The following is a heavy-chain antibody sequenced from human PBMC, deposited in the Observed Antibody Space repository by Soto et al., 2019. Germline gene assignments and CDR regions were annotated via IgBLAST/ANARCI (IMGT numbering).Heavy chain of an antibody. D-gene: IGHD2-2*01. CDR2: ISGSGGST. CDR1: GFTFSSYA. Sequence: VPLLESGGGLVQPGGSLRLSCAASGFTFSSYAMSWVRPAPGTGLAWVSAISGSGGSTYYADSVQGRFTISRDNSKNTLYLQMNSLRAEDTAVYYCAKVVVPAATYYYYYGMDVWGQGTTVTVSS. J-gene: IGHJ6*02. V-gene: IGHV3-23*01. CDR3: AKVVVPAATYYYYYGMDV.